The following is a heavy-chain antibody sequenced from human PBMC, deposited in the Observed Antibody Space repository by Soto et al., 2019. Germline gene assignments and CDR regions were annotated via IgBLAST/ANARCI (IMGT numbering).Heavy chain of an antibody. D-gene: IGHD2-21*02. J-gene: IGHJ4*02. Sequence: QVQVVQSGGEVKEPGASVKVSCKASGYSSSNYYTHWVRQAPGQGLEWMGIVNPNGETTNYAQRFQGRVALTRDTSTNTDYMDLSRLTSDDTAIYFCASVTTIWSNWGQGTLVTVSS. V-gene: IGHV1-46*01. CDR1: GYSSSNYY. CDR2: VNPNGETT. CDR3: ASVTTIWSN.